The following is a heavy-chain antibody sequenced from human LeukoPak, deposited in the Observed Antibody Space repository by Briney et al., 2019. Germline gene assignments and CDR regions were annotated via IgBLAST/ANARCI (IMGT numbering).Heavy chain of an antibody. V-gene: IGHV3-49*04. CDR1: GFTFGDYA. CDR2: IRSKAYGGTT. D-gene: IGHD3-10*01. CDR3: TRTMVRGVVPNYYYYGMDV. Sequence: PGRSLRLSCTASGFTFGDYAMSWVRQAPGKGLEWVGFIRSKAYGGTTEYAASVKGRFTISRDGSKSIAYLQMNSLKTEDTAVYYCTRTMVRGVVPNYYYYGMDVWGKGTTVTVSS. J-gene: IGHJ6*04.